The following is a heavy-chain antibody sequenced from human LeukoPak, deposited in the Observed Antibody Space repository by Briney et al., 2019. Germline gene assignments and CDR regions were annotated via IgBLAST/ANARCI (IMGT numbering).Heavy chain of an antibody. CDR1: GYTFSGYF. V-gene: IGHV1-2*02. Sequence: ASVRVSCKSSGYTFSGYFVHWVRQAPGQGLEWLGWINPNSGGTNYAQKFQGRVTMTGDTSINTAYMEVSRLTSDDTAVYYCARDRRTPFRAMGVWGKGTTVTISS. D-gene: IGHD3-16*01. CDR2: INPNSGGT. J-gene: IGHJ6*03. CDR3: ARDRRTPFRAMGV.